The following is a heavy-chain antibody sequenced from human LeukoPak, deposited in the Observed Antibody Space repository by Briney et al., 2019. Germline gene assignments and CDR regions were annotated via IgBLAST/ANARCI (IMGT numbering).Heavy chain of an antibody. Sequence: GGSLRLSCAASGFTFSSYAMSWVRQAPGKGLEWVSAISGSGGSTYYAASVKGRFTISRDNSKNTLYLQMNSLRAEDTAVYYCAAGSDYSYYFDYWGQGTLVTVSS. V-gene: IGHV3-23*01. D-gene: IGHD4-17*01. J-gene: IGHJ4*02. CDR2: ISGSGGST. CDR1: GFTFSSYA. CDR3: AAGSDYSYYFDY.